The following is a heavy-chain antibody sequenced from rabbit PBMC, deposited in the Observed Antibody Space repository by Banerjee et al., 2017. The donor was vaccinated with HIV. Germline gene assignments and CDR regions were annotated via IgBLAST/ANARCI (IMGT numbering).Heavy chain of an antibody. V-gene: IGHV1S40*01. J-gene: IGHJ4*01. D-gene: IGHD4-2*01. Sequence: QSLEESGGGLVQPEGSLTLTCTASGFSFSSSYYMCWVRQAPGKGLEWIGCIYTGSGVTTYYATWAKGRFTISKTSSTTVTLQMTSLTAADTATYFCARLDYVGLSGADLWGPGTLVTVS. CDR3: ARLDYVGLSGADL. CDR2: IYTGSGVTT. CDR1: GFSFSSSYY.